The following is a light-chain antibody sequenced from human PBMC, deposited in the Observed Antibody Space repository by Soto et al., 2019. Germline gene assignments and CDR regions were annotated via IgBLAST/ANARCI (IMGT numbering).Light chain of an antibody. CDR3: SSFVGGNTYV. V-gene: IGLV2-11*01. CDR2: DVS. Sequence: QSVLTQPRSVSGSPGQSVTISCTGTSSDVGGYNYVSWYQQHPGKAPKLMIYDVSKRPSGVPDRFSGSKSGNTASLTVSGLQAEDEADYYCSSFVGGNTYVFGTGTKVTVL. J-gene: IGLJ1*01. CDR1: SSDVGGYNY.